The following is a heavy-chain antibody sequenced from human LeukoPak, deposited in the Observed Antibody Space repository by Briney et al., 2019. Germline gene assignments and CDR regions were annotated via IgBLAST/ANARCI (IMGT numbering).Heavy chain of an antibody. CDR3: ASILSSSWSNYFDY. V-gene: IGHV3-30*04. CDR2: ISYDGSNK. Sequence: GGSLRLSCVASGFTFSSYAMHWVRQAPGKGLEWVAVISYDGSNKYYADSVKGRFTISRDNSKNTLYLQMNSLRAEDTAVYYCASILSSSWSNYFDYWGQGTLVTVSS. D-gene: IGHD6-13*01. CDR1: GFTFSSYA. J-gene: IGHJ4*02.